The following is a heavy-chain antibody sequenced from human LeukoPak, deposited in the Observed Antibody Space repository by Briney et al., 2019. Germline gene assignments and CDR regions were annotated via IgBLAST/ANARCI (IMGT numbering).Heavy chain of an antibody. CDR2: MYRSGTT. D-gene: IGHD3-22*01. V-gene: IGHV4-4*02. Sequence: SETLSLTCTVSGDSINSLDLWSWVRQPPGKGLEWIGEMYRSGTTHSNPSVKSRVTISTDKSKNQFFLNLSSVTAADTAVYYCAGLVGRYSSGLYYYYFDYWGQGTLVTVSS. CDR1: GDSINSLDL. CDR3: AGLVGRYSSGLYYYYFDY. J-gene: IGHJ4*02.